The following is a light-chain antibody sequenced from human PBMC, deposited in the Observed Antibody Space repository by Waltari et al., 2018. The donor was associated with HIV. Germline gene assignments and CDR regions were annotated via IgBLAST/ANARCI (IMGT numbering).Light chain of an antibody. J-gene: IGLJ2*01. CDR1: SPHIGSNY. CDR3: AAWEDSLSGLVV. CDR2: RNN. V-gene: IGLV1-47*01. Sequence: QSVLTQPPSASGTPGQRVTISCSGSSPHIGSNYVYWYQQLPRTAPKLLIYRNNHRPPAVPDRVSGSKSGTSASLAISGLRSEDEADYYCAAWEDSLSGLVVFGGGTKLTVL.